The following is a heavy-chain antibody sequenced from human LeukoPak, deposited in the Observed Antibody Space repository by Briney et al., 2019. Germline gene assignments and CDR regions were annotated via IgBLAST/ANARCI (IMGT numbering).Heavy chain of an antibody. Sequence: PSETLSLTCAVYGGSFSGYYWSWIRQPPGQGLEWLGEINHSANTNSNPSLKSRVTISVDTSKNQFSLKLSSVTAADTAVYYCAKAYGDYGTKTYRRAYFDYWGQGTLVTVSS. CDR3: AKAYGDYGTKTYRRAYFDY. CDR1: GGSFSGYY. CDR2: INHSANT. V-gene: IGHV4-34*01. J-gene: IGHJ4*02. D-gene: IGHD4-17*01.